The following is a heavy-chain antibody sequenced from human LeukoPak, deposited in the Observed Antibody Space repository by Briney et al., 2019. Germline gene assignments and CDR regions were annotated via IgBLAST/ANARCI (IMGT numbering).Heavy chain of an antibody. CDR1: GYTFTSYD. D-gene: IGHD4-17*01. V-gene: IGHV1-69*13. J-gene: IGHJ4*02. CDR2: IIPIFGTA. CDR3: ARAATVTTGGFDY. Sequence: GASVKVSCKASGYTFTSYDINWVRQATGQGLEWMGGIIPIFGTANYAQKFQGRVTITADESTSTAYMELSSLRSEDTAVYYCARAATVTTGGFDYWGQGTLVTVSS.